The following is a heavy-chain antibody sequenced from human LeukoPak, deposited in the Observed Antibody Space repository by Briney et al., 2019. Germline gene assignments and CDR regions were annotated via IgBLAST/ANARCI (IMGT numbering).Heavy chain of an antibody. CDR2: IWHDGSAE. CDR3: ARDSRGGWSGYFDL. D-gene: IGHD6-19*01. J-gene: IGHJ4*02. CDR1: GFIFRNYG. V-gene: IGHV3-33*07. Sequence: GGSLRLSCAASGFIFRNYGMYWVRQAPGKGLEWVAVIWHDGSAEFYADSVKGRFRISGDDSKNTVYLQMNSLRVEDTALYYCARDSRGGWSGYFDLWGQGIVVTVSS.